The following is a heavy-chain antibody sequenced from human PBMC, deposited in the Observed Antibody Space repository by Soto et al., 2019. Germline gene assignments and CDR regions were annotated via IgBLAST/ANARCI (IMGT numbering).Heavy chain of an antibody. J-gene: IGHJ4*02. Sequence: SETLSLTCTVSGGSISSSVWWSWVRQTPGKGLEWIGEIYHTGHTTYNPSLKSRVTISVDKSKNQLSLNLGSVTAADTAVYYCARKTEVPGVMPFDYWGQGTQVTVSS. CDR1: GGSISSSVW. V-gene: IGHV4-4*02. D-gene: IGHD2-2*01. CDR3: ARKTEVPGVMPFDY. CDR2: IYHTGHT.